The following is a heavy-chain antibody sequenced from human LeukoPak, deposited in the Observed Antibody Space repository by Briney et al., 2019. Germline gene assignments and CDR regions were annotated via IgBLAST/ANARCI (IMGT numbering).Heavy chain of an antibody. CDR1: GFTFSSYA. J-gene: IGHJ4*02. CDR3: ARDRWYDGSGYIAAFDY. CDR2: IWYDGSNQ. Sequence: PGGSLRLSCAASGFTFSSYAMNWVRQAPGKGLEWVAVIWYDGSNQDYADSVKGRFTISRDNSKNTLYLQVSSLRAEDTAVYYCARDRWYDGSGYIAAFDYWGQGTLVTVS. V-gene: IGHV3-33*08. D-gene: IGHD3-22*01.